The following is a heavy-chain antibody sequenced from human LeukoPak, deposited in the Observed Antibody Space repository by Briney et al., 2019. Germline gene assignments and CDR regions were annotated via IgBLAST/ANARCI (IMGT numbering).Heavy chain of an antibody. CDR3: ARARGDGYADLPDDY. D-gene: IGHD5-24*01. Sequence: PGGSLRLSCAASGFTFSSYEMNWVHQAPGKGLEWVSSISSISNYIYYAGSVKGRFTISRDNAKNSLYLQMNSLRAEDTALYYCARARGDGYADLPDDYWGQGTLVTVSS. J-gene: IGHJ4*02. CDR1: GFTFSSYE. CDR2: ISSISNYI. V-gene: IGHV3-21*04.